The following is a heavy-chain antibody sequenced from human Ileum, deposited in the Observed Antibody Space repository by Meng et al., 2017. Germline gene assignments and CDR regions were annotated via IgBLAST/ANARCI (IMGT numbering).Heavy chain of an antibody. CDR2: IHHSGST. V-gene: IGHV4-4*02. D-gene: IGHD1-26*01. Sequence: QLQASGPGLLTPSGTLSLTGAASVGSISTSDWWSWVRQPPGKGLEWIGEIHHSGSTNYNPSLKSRVTISVDKSKNQFSLKLNSVTAADTAVYYCAREWSGSYRHFDYWGQGTLVTVSS. J-gene: IGHJ4*02. CDR1: VGSISTSDW. CDR3: AREWSGSYRHFDY.